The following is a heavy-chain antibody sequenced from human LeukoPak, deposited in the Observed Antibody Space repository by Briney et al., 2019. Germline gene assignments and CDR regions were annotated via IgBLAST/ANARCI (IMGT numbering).Heavy chain of an antibody. Sequence: ASVKVSCKASGYTFTGTDINWVRQASGQGLEWMGWMNPNSGNTGYAQKFQGRVTMTRNTSKSTAYMELSSLRSEDTAVYYCARTCTNGVCYEGADFDYWGQGTLVTVSS. CDR1: GYTFTGTD. CDR2: MNPNSGNT. J-gene: IGHJ4*02. V-gene: IGHV1-8*01. D-gene: IGHD2-8*01. CDR3: ARTCTNGVCYEGADFDY.